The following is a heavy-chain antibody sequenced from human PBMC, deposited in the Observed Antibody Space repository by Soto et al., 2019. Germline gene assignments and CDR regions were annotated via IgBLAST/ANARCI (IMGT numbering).Heavy chain of an antibody. CDR2: IIPIFGTA. Sequence: QVQLVQSGAEVKKPGSSVKVSCKASGGTFSSYAISWVRQAPGQGLEWMGGIIPIFGTANYAQKFQGRVTITADESTSAAYMELSSLRSEDTAVYYCARRAYSGYDPRWYFDLWGRGTLVTVSS. CDR1: GGTFSSYA. J-gene: IGHJ2*01. D-gene: IGHD5-12*01. V-gene: IGHV1-69*12. CDR3: ARRAYSGYDPRWYFDL.